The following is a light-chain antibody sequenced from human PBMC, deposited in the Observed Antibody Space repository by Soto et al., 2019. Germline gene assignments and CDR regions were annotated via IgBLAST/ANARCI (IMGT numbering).Light chain of an antibody. V-gene: IGKV1-9*01. Sequence: DIQLTQSPSFLSASVGDRVTITCRASQGISSYLAWYQQKPGKAPKLLIYAASTLQSGVPSRFSGSGSGTEFTLTISSLQPEDFATYYCQQLNSYPWKLTFGGGTKVEIK. CDR3: QQLNSYPWKLT. CDR2: AAS. J-gene: IGKJ4*01. CDR1: QGISSY.